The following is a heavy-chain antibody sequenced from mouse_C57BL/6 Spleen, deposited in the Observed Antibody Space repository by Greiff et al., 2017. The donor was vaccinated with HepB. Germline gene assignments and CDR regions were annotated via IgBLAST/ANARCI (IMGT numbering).Heavy chain of an antibody. V-gene: IGHV1-63*01. CDR3: ARSSGTYAMDY. J-gene: IGHJ4*01. CDR1: GYTFTNYW. CDR2: IYPGGGYT. Sequence: QVQLQQSGAELVRPGTSVKMSCKASGYTFTNYWIGWAKQRPGHGLEWIGDIYPGGGYTNYNEKFKGKATLTADKSSSTAYMQFSSLTSEDSAIYYCARSSGTYAMDYWCQGTSVTVPS. D-gene: IGHD4-1*01.